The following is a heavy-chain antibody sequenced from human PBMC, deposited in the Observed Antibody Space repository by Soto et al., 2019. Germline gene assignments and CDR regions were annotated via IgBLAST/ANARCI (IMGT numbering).Heavy chain of an antibody. J-gene: IGHJ6*02. V-gene: IGHV4-30-4*01. Sequence: SETLSLTCTVSGGSISSGDYYWSWIRQPPGKGLEWIGYIYYSGSTYYNPSLKSRVTISVDTSKNQFSLKLSSVTAADTAVYYCAGDLMPTSSSWYYYGMDVWGQGTTVTVSS. CDR3: AGDLMPTSSSWYYYGMDV. CDR2: IYYSGST. CDR1: GGSISSGDYY. D-gene: IGHD6-13*01.